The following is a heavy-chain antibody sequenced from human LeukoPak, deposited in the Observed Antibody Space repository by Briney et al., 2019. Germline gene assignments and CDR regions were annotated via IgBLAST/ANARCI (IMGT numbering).Heavy chain of an antibody. J-gene: IGHJ4*02. CDR2: ISNDGGGT. CDR1: GFIFNNYG. V-gene: IGHV3-23*01. Sequence: PGGSLRLSRAASGFIFNNYGLVWVRQAPGKGLEWVLAISNDGGGTTYADFVKGRFSVSRDNSKNTLFLQMNSLRAEDTALYYCAKGSSGYFFDLWGQGTLVTVSS. D-gene: IGHD3-22*01. CDR3: AKGSSGYFFDL.